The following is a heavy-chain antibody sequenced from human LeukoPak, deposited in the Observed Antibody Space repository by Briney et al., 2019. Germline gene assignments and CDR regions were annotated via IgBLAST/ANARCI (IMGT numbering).Heavy chain of an antibody. J-gene: IGHJ4*02. CDR3: ARVDYGDYRFDY. Sequence: SETLSLTCTVSGGSISSGGYYWSWIREHPGKGLEWIGYIYYSGSTYYNPSLKSRVTISVDTSKNQFSLKLSSVTAADTAVYYCARVDYGDYRFDYWGQGTLVTVSS. CDR1: GGSISSGGYY. V-gene: IGHV4-31*03. CDR2: IYYSGST. D-gene: IGHD4-17*01.